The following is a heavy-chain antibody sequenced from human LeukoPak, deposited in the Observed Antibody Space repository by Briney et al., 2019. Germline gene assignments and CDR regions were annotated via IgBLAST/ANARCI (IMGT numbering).Heavy chain of an antibody. CDR1: GGSISSYY. J-gene: IGHJ6*03. V-gene: IGHV4-59*01. CDR2: IYYSGST. Sequence: SETLSLTCTVSGGSISSYYWSWIRQPPGKGLEWIGYIYYSGSTNYNPSLKSRVTISVDTSKNQFSLKLSSVTAADTAVYYCARAGTTGTTSYYYYMDVWGKGTTVTISS. CDR3: ARAGTTGTTSYYYYMDV. D-gene: IGHD1-1*01.